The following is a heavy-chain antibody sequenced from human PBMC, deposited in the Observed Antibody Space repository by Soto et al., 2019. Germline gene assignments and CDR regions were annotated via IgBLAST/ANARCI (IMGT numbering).Heavy chain of an antibody. Sequence: VLLLESGGGLVQPGASLRLSCEASGLTFRSYALSWARQAPGKGLEWVSGISDTGSNPYYADSVKGRFTISRDNSKNTLSLQMKSLRADDTAMYYCAKAGGRVVDAYDTWGQGTLVIVSS. CDR1: GLTFRSYA. D-gene: IGHD3-3*01. V-gene: IGHV3-23*01. J-gene: IGHJ5*02. CDR2: ISDTGSNP. CDR3: AKAGGRVVDAYDT.